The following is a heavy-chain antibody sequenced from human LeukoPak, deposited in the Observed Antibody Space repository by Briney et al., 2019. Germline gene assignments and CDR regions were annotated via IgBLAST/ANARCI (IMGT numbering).Heavy chain of an antibody. CDR1: GFTFNSYW. J-gene: IGHJ4*02. D-gene: IGHD3-16*01. Sequence: GGSLRLSCAASGFTFNSYWMHWDRQAPVKGLVWVSHINSDGSSTAYADSVKGRFTISRDNSKNTLYLQMNSLSAEDTAVYYCAKENSYYDYVWGSRTYYFDYWGQGTLVTVSS. V-gene: IGHV3-74*01. CDR3: AKENSYYDYVWGSRTYYFDY. CDR2: INSDGSST.